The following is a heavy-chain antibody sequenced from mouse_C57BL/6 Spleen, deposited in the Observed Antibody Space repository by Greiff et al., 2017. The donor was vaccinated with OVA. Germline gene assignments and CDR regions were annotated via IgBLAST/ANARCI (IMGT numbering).Heavy chain of an antibody. CDR3: AREDPTYYYAMDY. J-gene: IGHJ4*01. V-gene: IGHV1-18*01. Sequence: VQLQQSGPELVKPGASVKIPCKASGYTFTDYNMDWVKQSHGKSLEWIGDINPNNGGTIYNQKFKGKATLTVDKSSSTAYMELRSLTSEDTAVYYCAREDPTYYYAMDYWGQGTSVTVSS. CDR2: INPNNGGT. D-gene: IGHD5-5*01. CDR1: GYTFTDYN.